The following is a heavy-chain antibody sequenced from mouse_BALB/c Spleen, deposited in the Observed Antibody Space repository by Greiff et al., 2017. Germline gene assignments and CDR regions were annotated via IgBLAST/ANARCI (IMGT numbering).Heavy chain of an antibody. Sequence: EVMLVESGGGLVKPGGSLKLSCAASGFTFSDYYMYWVRQTPEKRLEWVATISDGGSYTYYPDSVKGRFTISRDNAKNNLYLQMSSLKSEDTAMYYCARGTTATLYAMDYWGQGTSVTVSS. CDR2: ISDGGSYT. D-gene: IGHD1-2*01. V-gene: IGHV5-4*02. CDR1: GFTFSDYY. CDR3: ARGTTATLYAMDY. J-gene: IGHJ4*01.